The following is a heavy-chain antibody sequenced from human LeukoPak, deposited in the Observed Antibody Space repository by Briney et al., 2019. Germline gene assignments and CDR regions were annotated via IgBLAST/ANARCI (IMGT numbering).Heavy chain of an antibody. V-gene: IGHV3-9*01. Sequence: PGRSLRLSCAASGFTFDDYAMHWVRHAPGKGLEWVSGISWNSGSIGYADSVKGRFTISRDNAKNSLYLQMKSLRAEDTALYYCAKVVLAGYSYGYGFDYWGQGTLVTVSS. CDR1: GFTFDDYA. J-gene: IGHJ4*02. D-gene: IGHD5-18*01. CDR3: AKVVLAGYSYGYGFDY. CDR2: ISWNSGSI.